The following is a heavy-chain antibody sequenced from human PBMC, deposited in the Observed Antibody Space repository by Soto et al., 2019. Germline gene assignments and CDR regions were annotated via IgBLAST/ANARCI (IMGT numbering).Heavy chain of an antibody. V-gene: IGHV3-23*01. J-gene: IGHJ6*02. CDR3: AKGTADYDFWSGYSHYYYYGMDV. D-gene: IGHD3-3*01. Sequence: VGSLRLSCAASGFTFSSYAMSWVRQAPGKGLEWVSAISGSGGSTYYADSVKGRFTISRDNSKNTLYLQMNSLRAEDMAVYYCAKGTADYDFWSGYSHYYYYGMDVWGQGTTVTVSS. CDR1: GFTFSSYA. CDR2: ISGSGGST.